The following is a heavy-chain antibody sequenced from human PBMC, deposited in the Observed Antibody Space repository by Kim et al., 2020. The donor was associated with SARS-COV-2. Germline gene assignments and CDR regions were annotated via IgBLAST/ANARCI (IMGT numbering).Heavy chain of an antibody. J-gene: IGHJ6*02. CDR3: AKSPTYYDILTGYYADGMDV. CDR2: ISGSGGST. D-gene: IGHD3-9*01. V-gene: IGHV3-23*01. Sequence: GGSLRLSCAASGFTFSSYAMSWVRQAPGKGLEWFSAISGSGGSTYYADSVKGRFTISRDNSKNTLYLQMNSLRAEDTAVYYCAKSPTYYDILTGYYADGMDVWGQGTTVTVSS. CDR1: GFTFSSYA.